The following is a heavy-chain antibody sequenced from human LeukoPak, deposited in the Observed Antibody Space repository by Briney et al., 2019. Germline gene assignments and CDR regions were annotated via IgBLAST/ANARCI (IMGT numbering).Heavy chain of an antibody. J-gene: IGHJ5*02. CDR2: FDPEDGET. CDR1: GYTLTELS. CDR3: ATGYLGYYYDSSGLT. D-gene: IGHD3-22*01. Sequence: ASVKVSCKVSGYTLTELSMHWVRQAPGKGLEWMGGFDPEDGETIYAQKFQGRVTMTEDTSTDTAYMELSSLRSKDTAVYYCATGYLGYYYDSSGLTWGQGTLVTVSS. V-gene: IGHV1-24*01.